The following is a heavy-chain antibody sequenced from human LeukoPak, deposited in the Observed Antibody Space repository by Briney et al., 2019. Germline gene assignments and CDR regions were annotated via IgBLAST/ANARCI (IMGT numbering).Heavy chain of an antibody. V-gene: IGHV3-23*01. Sequence: GGSLRLSCAASGFTFSSYATSWVRQAPGKGLEWVSAISGSGGSTYYADSVKGRFTISRDNSKNTLYLQMNSLRAEDTAVYYCAKEGNAMITFGGVIAYYFDYRGQGTLVTVSS. CDR2: ISGSGGST. CDR3: AKEGNAMITFGGVIAYYFDY. D-gene: IGHD3-16*02. CDR1: GFTFSSYA. J-gene: IGHJ4*02.